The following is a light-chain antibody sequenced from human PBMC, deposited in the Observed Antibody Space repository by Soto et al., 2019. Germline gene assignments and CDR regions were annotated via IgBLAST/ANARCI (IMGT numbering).Light chain of an antibody. J-gene: IGLJ2*01. V-gene: IGLV2-8*01. Sequence: QSVLTQPPSASGSPGQSVTISCTGASSDVGGYNFDSWYQHHPGKAPRLMIYDVTQRPSGVPDRFSGSKSGNTASLTVSGLQVDDEAYYYCSSYAGSSIPVAFGGGTKLTV. CDR1: SSDVGGYNF. CDR2: DVT. CDR3: SSYAGSSIPVA.